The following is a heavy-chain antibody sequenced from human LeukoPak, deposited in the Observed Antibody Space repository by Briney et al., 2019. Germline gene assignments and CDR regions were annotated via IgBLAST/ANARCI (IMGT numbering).Heavy chain of an antibody. CDR2: IHYSGTI. D-gene: IGHD5-24*01. CDR1: GGSLTSGVYY. J-gene: IGHJ4*02. CDR3: ARGSDAYKIRR. Sequence: KTSQTLSLTSTVPGGSLTSGVYYGTWIRQHPGKGLEWLGHIHYSGTIYYTPSLECRVTISTDTSKCQLSLTLSSVTAADTAVYYCARGSDAYKIRRWGQGSLVTVSS. V-gene: IGHV4-31*03.